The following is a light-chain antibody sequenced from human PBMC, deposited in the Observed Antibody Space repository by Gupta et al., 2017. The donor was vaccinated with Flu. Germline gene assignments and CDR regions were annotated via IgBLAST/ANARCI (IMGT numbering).Light chain of an antibody. CDR3: MQGAFWPLT. CDR2: KVS. J-gene: IGKJ4*01. CDR1: QSLVYSDGNIY. Sequence: VVLTQSPLSLPVTLGQPASISCRSSQSLVYSDGNIYLNWYLQRPGQSPRRLIYKVSDRESGVPDRFSGSGSGTDFTLKISRVEAEDVGVYYCMQGAFWPLTFGGGTKVEIK. V-gene: IGKV2-30*01.